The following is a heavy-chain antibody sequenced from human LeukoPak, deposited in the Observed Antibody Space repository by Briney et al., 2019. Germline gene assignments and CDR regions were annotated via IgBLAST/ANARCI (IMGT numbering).Heavy chain of an antibody. CDR3: AKTSSERYFQH. CDR1: GFTFSSDA. Sequence: GGSLRLSCAASGFTFSSDAMSWVRQAPGKGLEWVSAISGSGGSTYYADSVKGRFTISRDNSKNTLYLQMNSLRAEDTAVYYCAKTSSERYFQHWGQGTLVTVSS. V-gene: IGHV3-23*01. J-gene: IGHJ1*01. CDR2: ISGSGGST.